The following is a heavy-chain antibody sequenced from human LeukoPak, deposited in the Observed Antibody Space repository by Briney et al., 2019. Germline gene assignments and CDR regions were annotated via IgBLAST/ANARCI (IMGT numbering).Heavy chain of an antibody. D-gene: IGHD3-10*01. V-gene: IGHV7-4-1*02. CDR1: GYTFTSYA. CDR2: INTNTGNP. CDR3: ARALRYPGSYLGWFDP. Sequence: GASVKVSRKASGYTFTSYAMNWVRQAPGQGLEWMGWINTNTGNPTYAQGFTGRFVFSLDTSVSTAYLQISSLKAEDTAVYYCARALRYPGSYLGWFDPWGQGTLVSVSS. J-gene: IGHJ5*02.